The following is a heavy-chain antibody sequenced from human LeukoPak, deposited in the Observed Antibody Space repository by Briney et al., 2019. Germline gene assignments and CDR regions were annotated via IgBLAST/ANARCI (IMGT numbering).Heavy chain of an antibody. D-gene: IGHD5-12*01. V-gene: IGHV3-23*01. Sequence: GGSLRLSCAASGFTFSSYAMSWVRQAPGKGLEWVSAISGSGGSTYYADSVKGQFTISRDNSKNTLYLQMNSLRAEDTAVYYCAKDESGGYDMLDYWGQGTLVTVSS. CDR2: ISGSGGST. CDR3: AKDESGGYDMLDY. CDR1: GFTFSSYA. J-gene: IGHJ4*02.